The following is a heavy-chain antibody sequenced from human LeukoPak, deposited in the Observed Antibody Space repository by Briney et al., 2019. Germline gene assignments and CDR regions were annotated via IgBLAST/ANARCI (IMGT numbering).Heavy chain of an antibody. J-gene: IGHJ4*02. D-gene: IGHD3-3*01. CDR1: GGSFSGYY. CDR3: ARTYSDFWSGYYTGFDY. CDR2: INHSGST. V-gene: IGHV4-34*01. Sequence: KPSETLSLTCAVYGGSFSGYYWSWIRPPPGKGLEWIWEINHSGSTNYNPSLKSRVTISVDTSKNQFSLKLSSVTAADTAVYYCARTYSDFWSGYYTGFDYWGQGTLVTVSS.